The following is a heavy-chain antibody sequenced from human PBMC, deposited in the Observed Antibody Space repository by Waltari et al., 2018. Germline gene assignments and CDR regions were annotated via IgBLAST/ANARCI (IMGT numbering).Heavy chain of an antibody. V-gene: IGHV3-9*01. Sequence: EVQLVESGGGLVQPGRSRRLSCSASGFPFEDYAMHGVRQAPGKGLEWVAGISWNSESIGYADSVQGRFTISRDNAKNSMFLQIHSLRPEDTALYYCVKDVLSDCGGDCYSEHWGQGTLLTVSS. D-gene: IGHD2-21*02. CDR3: VKDVLSDCGGDCYSEH. CDR1: GFPFEDYA. CDR2: ISWNSESI. J-gene: IGHJ4*02.